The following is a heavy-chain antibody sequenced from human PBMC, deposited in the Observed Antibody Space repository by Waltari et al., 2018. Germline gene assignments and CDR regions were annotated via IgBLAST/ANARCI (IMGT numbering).Heavy chain of an antibody. CDR1: GFTFDDYA. J-gene: IGHJ4*02. Sequence: EVQLVESGGGLVQPGRSLRLSCAASGFTFDDYAMHWVRQAPGKGRGWVSGISWNSGSRGYADSVKGRFTISRDNAKNSLYLQMNSLRAEDTALYYCAKDDMGYSGYDYWGQGTLVTVSS. D-gene: IGHD5-12*01. V-gene: IGHV3-9*01. CDR3: AKDDMGYSGYDY. CDR2: ISWNSGSR.